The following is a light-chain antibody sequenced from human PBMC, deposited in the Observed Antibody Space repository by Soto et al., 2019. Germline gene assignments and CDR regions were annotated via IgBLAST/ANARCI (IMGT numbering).Light chain of an antibody. Sequence: DIQLTQSPSSLSASVGDRVTITCQASQDINNYVNWYQQKPGTAPNLLIYDASTLKPGVPSRFSGSGSGTDITFTISSLQPEDFATYFCQQSDDLPTFGQGTRLDIK. CDR2: DAS. V-gene: IGKV1-33*01. CDR3: QQSDDLPT. J-gene: IGKJ5*01. CDR1: QDINNY.